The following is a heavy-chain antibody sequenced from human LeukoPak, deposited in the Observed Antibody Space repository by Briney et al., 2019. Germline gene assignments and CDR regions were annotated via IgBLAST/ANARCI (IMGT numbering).Heavy chain of an antibody. J-gene: IGHJ6*04. D-gene: IGHD3-10*01. V-gene: IGHV3-21*01. CDR3: ARDPTRDDGEAMVRGAPYYGMDV. CDR2: ISSSSSDI. CDR1: GVTLTSYS. Sequence: VGSLRLSCAPSGVTLTSYSMNSGREAPGNGLGWGSCISSSSSDIYYADSVKGRFTISRDNAKNSLYLQMNSLRAEDTAVYYCARDPTRDDGEAMVRGAPYYGMDVWGKGTTVTVSS.